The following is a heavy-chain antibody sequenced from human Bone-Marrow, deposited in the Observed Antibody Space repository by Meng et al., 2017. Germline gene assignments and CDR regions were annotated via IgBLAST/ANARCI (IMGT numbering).Heavy chain of an antibody. D-gene: IGHD6-13*01. CDR1: GFTFSDVV. J-gene: IGHJ4*02. CDR2: VWHDGTNN. Sequence: GESLKISWVASGFTFSDVVMHGGRQAPGKGLEWVAVVWHDGTNNNYADSVKGRFTISRDNSEKTVYLQMNSLRDDDTAVYFCARDRAIGAVALDYWGPGTLVTVSS. CDR3: ARDRAIGAVALDY. V-gene: IGHV3-33*01.